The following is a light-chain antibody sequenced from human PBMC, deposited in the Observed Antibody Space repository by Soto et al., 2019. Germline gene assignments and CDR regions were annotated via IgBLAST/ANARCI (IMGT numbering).Light chain of an antibody. CDR3: QQYGSSPPMYT. CDR1: QSVSSSY. V-gene: IGKV3-20*01. Sequence: EIVLTQSPGTLSLSPGERATLSCRASQSVSSSYLAWYQQKPGQAPRLLIYGASSRATGIPDRFSGSGSGTDFPLTISRREPEDFAVYYCQQYGSSPPMYTFGQGTKLEIK. CDR2: GAS. J-gene: IGKJ2*01.